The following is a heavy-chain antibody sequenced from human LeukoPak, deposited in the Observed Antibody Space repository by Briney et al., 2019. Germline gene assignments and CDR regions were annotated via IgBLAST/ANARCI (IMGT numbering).Heavy chain of an antibody. CDR3: ARYDSLTAFEI. J-gene: IGHJ3*02. V-gene: IGHV4-59*08. CDR1: AGSIISYY. D-gene: IGHD3-16*01. Sequence: SETLSLTCSVSAGSIISYYWSWIRQPPGKGLEWIGYIYYSGSTRYNPSLKSRVTISLDTSKNQFSLRLSSVTAADTAVYYCARYDSLTAFEIWGQGTTVTVSS. CDR2: IYYSGST.